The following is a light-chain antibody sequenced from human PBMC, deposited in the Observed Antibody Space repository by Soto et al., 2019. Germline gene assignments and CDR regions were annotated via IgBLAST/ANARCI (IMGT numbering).Light chain of an antibody. J-gene: IGKJ4*01. CDR2: DAS. CDR1: QSISSY. V-gene: IGKV3-11*01. CDR3: QQRSNWPLT. Sequence: IVLTQSPATLSLSPGERATLSCMSCQSISSYLAWYKQRPGQAPWLLIYDASNLATGIPARFSGSGSGTDFTLTISSLEPEDFAVYYCQQRSNWPLTFGGGTKVDI.